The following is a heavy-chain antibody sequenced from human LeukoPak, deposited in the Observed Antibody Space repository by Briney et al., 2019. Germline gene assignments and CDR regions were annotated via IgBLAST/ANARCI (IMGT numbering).Heavy chain of an antibody. J-gene: IGHJ6*03. CDR2: IYYSGST. CDR1: GGSISSGDYY. CDR3: ARATYYYYMDV. Sequence: SETLSLTCTVSGGSISSGDYYWSWIRQPPGKGLEWIGYIYYSGSTYYNPSLKSRVTISVDTPKNQFSLKLSSVTAADTAVYYCARATYYYYMDVWGKGTTVTVSS. V-gene: IGHV4-30-4*08.